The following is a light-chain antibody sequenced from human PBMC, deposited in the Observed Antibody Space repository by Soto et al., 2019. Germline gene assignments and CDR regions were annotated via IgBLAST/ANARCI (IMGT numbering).Light chain of an antibody. CDR3: MQALQTPRT. V-gene: IGKV2-28*01. Sequence: DIVMTQSPLSLPVTPGEPASISCRSSQSLLHSNGYNYLDWYLQKPGQSPQLLIYLGSNRASGVPDRFGGSGSGPDFTLKISRVEAEDVGVYYCMQALQTPRTFGQGTKLEIK. CDR2: LGS. CDR1: QSLLHSNGYNY. J-gene: IGKJ2*01.